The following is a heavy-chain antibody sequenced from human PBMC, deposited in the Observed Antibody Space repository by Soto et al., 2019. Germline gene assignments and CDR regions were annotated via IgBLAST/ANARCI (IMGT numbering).Heavy chain of an antibody. V-gene: IGHV4-39*01. Sequence: QLQLQESGPGLVKPSETLSLTCSVSGDSINSDNYYWGWIRQPPGKGLEWIGSIYYRGNTYYNPSLKTRVTISLDKSKSQFSLKLHSVPAADSAVYFCARLEGLATISYYFDYWGQGTLVTVSS. CDR3: ARLEGLATISYYFDY. CDR1: GDSINSDNYY. J-gene: IGHJ4*02. D-gene: IGHD3-9*01. CDR2: IYYRGNT.